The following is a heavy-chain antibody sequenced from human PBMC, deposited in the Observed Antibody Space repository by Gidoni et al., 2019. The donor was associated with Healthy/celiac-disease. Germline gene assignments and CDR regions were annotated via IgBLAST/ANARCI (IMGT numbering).Heavy chain of an antibody. CDR2: ISGSGVSK. Sequence: VQLLESGGGLVQPGGSLRLSCVASGFTFSSHAMSWVRQAPGKGREWVSAISGSGVSKYYADSVKDRFTISRENSKNRLYLQMNSLRAEDKAVYYCANGGPDYGSGSYYNVDAFDIWGQGTMVTVSA. D-gene: IGHD3-10*01. V-gene: IGHV3-23*01. CDR1: GFTFSSHA. J-gene: IGHJ3*02. CDR3: ANGGPDYGSGSYYNVDAFDI.